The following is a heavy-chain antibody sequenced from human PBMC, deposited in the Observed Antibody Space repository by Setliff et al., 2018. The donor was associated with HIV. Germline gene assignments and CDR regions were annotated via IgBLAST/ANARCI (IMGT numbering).Heavy chain of an antibody. CDR1: GYTFTSYG. CDR3: ARTRSGGSLVYYYYYMDV. CDR2: ISAYNGNT. D-gene: IGHD2-15*01. J-gene: IGHJ6*03. V-gene: IGHV1-18*01. Sequence: ASVKVSCKASGYTFTSYGISWVRQAPGQGLEWMGWISAYNGNTGSAQNFQGRLTITWNTSISTAYMELGSLGFDDTAVYFCARTRSGGSLVYYYYYMDVWGQGTAVTVSS.